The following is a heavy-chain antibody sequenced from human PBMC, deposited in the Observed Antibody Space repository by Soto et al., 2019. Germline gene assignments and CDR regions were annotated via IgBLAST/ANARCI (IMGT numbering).Heavy chain of an antibody. V-gene: IGHV1-3*01. Sequence: QVQLVQSGAEVKKPGASVKVSCKASGYTFTSYAMHWVRQAPGQKLEWMGWINAGNGNTKYSQKFQGRVTITRDTSANTAYMELSSLRSEDSALYHCARGGIYFFVSGMDVWGQGTTVTVSS. CDR3: ARGGIYFFVSGMDV. J-gene: IGHJ6*02. D-gene: IGHD1-26*01. CDR2: INAGNGNT. CDR1: GYTFTSYA.